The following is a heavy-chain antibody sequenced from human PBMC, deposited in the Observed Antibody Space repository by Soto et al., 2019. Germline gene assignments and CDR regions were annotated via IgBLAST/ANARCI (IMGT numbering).Heavy chain of an antibody. J-gene: IGHJ6*02. CDR2: ISAYNGNT. V-gene: IGHV1-18*01. CDR1: GYTFTSYG. CDR3: ARDPGYSYGTYYGMDV. D-gene: IGHD5-18*01. Sequence: ASVKVSCKASGYTFTSYGISWVRQAPGQGLEWMGWISAYNGNTNYAQKLQGRVTMTTDTSTSTAYMELRSLRSDDTVLFYCARDPGYSYGTYYGMDVWGQGTTVTVSS.